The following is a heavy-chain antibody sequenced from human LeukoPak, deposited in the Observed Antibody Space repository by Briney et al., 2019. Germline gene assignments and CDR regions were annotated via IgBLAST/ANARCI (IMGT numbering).Heavy chain of an antibody. D-gene: IGHD3-22*01. CDR2: IIPIFVTA. CDR1: GGTFSSYA. J-gene: IGHJ4*02. V-gene: IGHV1-69*13. CDR3: ARVPDYYDSSGQDY. Sequence: SVKVSCKASGGTFSSYAISWVRQAPGQGLEWMGGIIPIFVTANYAQKFQGRVTITADESTSTAYMELSSLRSEDTAVYYCARVPDYYDSSGQDYWGQGTLVTVSS.